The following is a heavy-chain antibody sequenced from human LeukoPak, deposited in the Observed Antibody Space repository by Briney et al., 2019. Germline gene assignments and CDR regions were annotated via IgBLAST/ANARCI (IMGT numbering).Heavy chain of an antibody. CDR3: AKDPRRGVGFVGATFDY. CDR1: GFTFSSYG. CDR2: IRYDGSNK. D-gene: IGHD1-26*01. V-gene: IGHV3-30*02. J-gene: IGHJ4*02. Sequence: GGSLRLSCAASGFTFSSYGIHWVRQAPGKGLEWVAFIRYDGSNKYYTDSVKGRFTISRDNSKNTLYLQMNSLRAEDTAVYYCAKDPRRGVGFVGATFDYWAREPWSASPQ.